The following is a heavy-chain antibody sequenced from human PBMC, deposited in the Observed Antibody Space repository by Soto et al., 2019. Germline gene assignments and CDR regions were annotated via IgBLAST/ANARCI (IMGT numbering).Heavy chain of an antibody. CDR3: ARHYENYFDY. J-gene: IGHJ4*02. Sequence: PGESLKISCKGSGYSFTSYWISWARQMPGKGLEWMGRIDPSDSYTNYSPSFQGHVTISADKSISTAYLQWSSLKASDTAMYYCARHYENYFDYWGQGTLVTVSS. V-gene: IGHV5-10-1*01. CDR2: IDPSDSYT. CDR1: GYSFTSYW. D-gene: IGHD3-3*01.